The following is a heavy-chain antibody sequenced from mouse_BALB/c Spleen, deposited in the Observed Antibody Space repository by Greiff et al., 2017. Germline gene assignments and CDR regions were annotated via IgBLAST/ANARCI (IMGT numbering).Heavy chain of an antibody. V-gene: IGHV1S16*01. CDR2: INPSNGCT. D-gene: IGHD4-1*01. Sequence: QVQLQQPGAELVKPGASVKLSCKASGYTFTSYWMHWVKLRPGQGLEWIGQINPSNGCTNYNEKFTRKATLTVDKSSSTAYMQLSSLTSEDSAVYYCTMGGITGTLGDYWGQGTSVTVSS. CDR3: TMGGITGTLGDY. CDR1: GYTFTSYW. J-gene: IGHJ4*01.